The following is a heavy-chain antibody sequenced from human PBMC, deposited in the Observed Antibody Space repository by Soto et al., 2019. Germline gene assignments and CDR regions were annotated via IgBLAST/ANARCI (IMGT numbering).Heavy chain of an antibody. CDR2: ITSSSSHI. CDR1: GCTLSSNT. CDR3: VRERGLSSFYGMDV. D-gene: IGHD3-10*01. V-gene: IGHV3-21*02. J-gene: IGHJ6*02. Sequence: EVQLVESGGGLVKPGGSLRLSCAAYGCTLSSNTMNWVRQASGKGLEWVASITSSSSHIYYADSVKGRFTISRDNAGNSLYLQMNSLRAEDTAVYYCVRERGLSSFYGMDVWGQGTTVTVSS.